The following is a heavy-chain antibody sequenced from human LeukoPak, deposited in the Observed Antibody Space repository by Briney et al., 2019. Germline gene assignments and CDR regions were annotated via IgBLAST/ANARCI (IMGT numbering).Heavy chain of an antibody. CDR1: GYTFIRYG. CDR2: ISAYNGNT. J-gene: IGHJ3*02. CDR3: ARGVYCSSTSCYLNAFDI. V-gene: IGHV1-18*01. Sequence: GASVKVSCKASGYTFIRYGITWVRQAPGQGLEWMGWISAYNGNTNYAQKLPGRVTMTTDTSTSTAYMELRSLRSDDTAVYYCARGVYCSSTSCYLNAFDIWGQGTMVTVSS. D-gene: IGHD2-2*01.